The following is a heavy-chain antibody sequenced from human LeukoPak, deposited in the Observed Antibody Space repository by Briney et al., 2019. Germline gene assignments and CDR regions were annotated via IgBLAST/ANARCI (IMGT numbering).Heavy chain of an antibody. Sequence: SETLSLTCTVSGGSISSYYWSWIRQPAGKGLEWIGRIYTSGSTNYNPSLKSRVTMSVDTSKNQFSLKLSSVTAADTAVYYCAGERNYYDSSGYNDAFDIWGQGTMVTVSS. V-gene: IGHV4-4*07. CDR1: GGSISSYY. CDR2: IYTSGST. J-gene: IGHJ3*02. CDR3: AGERNYYDSSGYNDAFDI. D-gene: IGHD3-22*01.